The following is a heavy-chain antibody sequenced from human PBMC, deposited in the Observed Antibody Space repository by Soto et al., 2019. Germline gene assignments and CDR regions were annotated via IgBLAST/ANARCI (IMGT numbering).Heavy chain of an antibody. J-gene: IGHJ4*02. CDR1: GYTFTRYG. CDR3: ARWRGPETDY. D-gene: IGHD3-10*01. V-gene: IGHV1-3*01. Sequence: ASDKVFCKASGYTFTRYGINWVRQAPGQRVEWVGWIKPDSGNTGYSTKFQGRVTITRDTSASTVYMELSGLRSEHMALYYCARWRGPETDYWGQGTLVTVSS. CDR2: IKPDSGNT.